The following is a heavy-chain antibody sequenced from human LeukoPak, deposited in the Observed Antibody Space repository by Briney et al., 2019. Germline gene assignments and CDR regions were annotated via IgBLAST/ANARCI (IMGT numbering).Heavy chain of an antibody. Sequence: GGSLRLSCAASGFTVSSNYMSWVRQAPGKGLEWVSVIYSGGSTYYADSVKGRFTISRDNSKNTLYLQMNSLRAEDTAVYYCARRAGGYSHPYDYWGQGVLVTVSS. D-gene: IGHD4-23*01. CDR2: IYSGGST. CDR1: GFTVSSNY. CDR3: ARRAGGYSHPYDY. J-gene: IGHJ4*02. V-gene: IGHV3-53*01.